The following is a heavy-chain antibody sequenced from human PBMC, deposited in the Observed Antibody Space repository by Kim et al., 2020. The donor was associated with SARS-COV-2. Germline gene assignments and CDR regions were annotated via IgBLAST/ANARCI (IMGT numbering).Heavy chain of an antibody. D-gene: IGHD3-3*01. CDR2: IYPGDSDT. CDR1: GYSFTSYW. CDR3: ARYLRDFWSGYYKGYYYYGMDV. Sequence: GESLKISCKGSGYSFTSYWIGWVRQMPGKGLEWMGIIYPGDSDTRYSPSFQGQVTISADKSISTAYLQWSSLKASDTAMYYCARYLRDFWSGYYKGYYYYGMDVWGQGTTVTVSS. J-gene: IGHJ6*02. V-gene: IGHV5-51*01.